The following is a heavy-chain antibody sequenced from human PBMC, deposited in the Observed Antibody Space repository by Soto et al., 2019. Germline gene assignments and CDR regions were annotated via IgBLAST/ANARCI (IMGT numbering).Heavy chain of an antibody. Sequence: GASVKVSCKASGYTFTSYGISCVRQAPGQGLEWMGWISAYNGNTNYAQRLQGRVTMTTDTSTSTAYMELRSLRSDDTAVYYCARDSYYYDSSGLDYWGQGTLVTVSS. CDR3: ARDSYYYDSSGLDY. V-gene: IGHV1-18*04. J-gene: IGHJ4*02. CDR2: ISAYNGNT. D-gene: IGHD3-22*01. CDR1: GYTFTSYG.